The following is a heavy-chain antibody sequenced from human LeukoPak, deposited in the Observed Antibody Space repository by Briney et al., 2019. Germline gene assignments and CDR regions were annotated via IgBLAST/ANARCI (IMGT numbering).Heavy chain of an antibody. D-gene: IGHD2-15*01. J-gene: IGHJ4*02. Sequence: SVKVSCKASGGTFSSYAISWVRQAPGQGLEWMGGIIPIFGTANYAQKFQGRVTITADESTSTAYMELSSLRSEDTAVYYCAKDPPSVVVAATPDYWGQGTLVTVSS. CDR1: GGTFSSYA. CDR3: AKDPPSVVVAATPDY. V-gene: IGHV1-69*13. CDR2: IIPIFGTA.